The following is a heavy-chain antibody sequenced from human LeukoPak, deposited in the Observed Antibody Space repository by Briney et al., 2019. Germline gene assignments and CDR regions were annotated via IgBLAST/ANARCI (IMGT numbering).Heavy chain of an antibody. D-gene: IGHD2-15*01. V-gene: IGHV4-31*03. CDR1: GGSISSGGEY. CDR2: VYYSGST. CDR3: ARATYCSGDSCYSGIFDY. J-gene: IGHJ4*02. Sequence: SQTLSLTCTVSGGSISSGGEYWSWIRQHPGKGLEWIGYVYYSGSTYYNPSLKSRVTISVDTSENQFSLKLSSVTAADTAVYYCARATYCSGDSCYSGIFDYWGQGTLVTVSS.